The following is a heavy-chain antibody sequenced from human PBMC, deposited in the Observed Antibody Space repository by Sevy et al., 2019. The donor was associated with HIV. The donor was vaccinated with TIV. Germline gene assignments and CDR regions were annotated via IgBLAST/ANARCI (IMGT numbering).Heavy chain of an antibody. CDR3: ARHGATLLGATWFDP. CDR1: GDSIDSSACY. CDR2: IYSSGST. J-gene: IGHJ5*02. Sequence: SETLSLTCTVSGDSIDSSACYWGWIRQPPGKGLEWIGSIYSSGSTCDNPSLQSRVTITVDTSKNQFSLRLSSVTAADTAVYYCARHGATLLGATWFDPWGQGTLVTVSS. D-gene: IGHD1-26*01. V-gene: IGHV4-39*01.